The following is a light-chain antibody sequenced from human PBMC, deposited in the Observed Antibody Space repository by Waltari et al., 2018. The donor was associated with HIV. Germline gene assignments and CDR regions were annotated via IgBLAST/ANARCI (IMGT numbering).Light chain of an antibody. J-gene: IGLJ3*02. CDR3: CSYAGSSTFWV. Sequence: QSALTQSASVSGSPGQSITISCTGTSSDVGSYNLVSWYQQHPGKAPKVMIDEVSKRPSGVSNRFSGSKSVNTASLTIAGLQAEDEADYYCCSYAGSSTFWVFGGGTKLTVL. V-gene: IGLV2-23*02. CDR2: EVS. CDR1: SSDVGSYNL.